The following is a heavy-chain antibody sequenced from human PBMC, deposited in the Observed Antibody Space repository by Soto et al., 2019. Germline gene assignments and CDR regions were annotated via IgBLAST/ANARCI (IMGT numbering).Heavy chain of an antibody. J-gene: IGHJ4*02. CDR2: ISYDGSNK. Sequence: PGGSVRLSCAASGFTFSSYGMHWVRQAPGKGLEWVAVISYDGSNKYYADSVKGRFTISRDNSKNTLYLQMNSLRAEDTAVYYYAKSDSSSSNFDYWGQGTLVTVSS. CDR1: GFTFSSYG. D-gene: IGHD6-6*01. V-gene: IGHV3-30*18. CDR3: AKSDSSSSNFDY.